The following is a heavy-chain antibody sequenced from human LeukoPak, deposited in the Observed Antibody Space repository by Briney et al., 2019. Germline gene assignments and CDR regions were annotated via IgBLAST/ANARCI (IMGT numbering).Heavy chain of an antibody. CDR2: IYSGGST. V-gene: IGHV3-66*02. CDR3: ARAGYYYDSSGYDAFDI. D-gene: IGHD3-22*01. Sequence: GGSLRLSCAASGFTFSNYAMSWVRRAPGKGLEWVSVIYSGGSTYYADSVKGRFTISRDNSKNTLYLQMNSLRAEDTAVYYCARAGYYYDSSGYDAFDIWGQGTMVTVSS. J-gene: IGHJ3*02. CDR1: GFTFSNYA.